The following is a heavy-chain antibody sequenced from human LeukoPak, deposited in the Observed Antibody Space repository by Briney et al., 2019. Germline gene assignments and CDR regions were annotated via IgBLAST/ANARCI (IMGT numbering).Heavy chain of an antibody. D-gene: IGHD3-10*01. Sequence: GGSLRLSCAASGFTFSGSAMHWVRQASGKGLEWVGRIRSKANSYATAYAASVKGRFTISRDDSKNTAYLQMNSLRAEDTAVYYCAKDPMVRGVGPFDYWGQGTLVTVSS. CDR3: AKDPMVRGVGPFDY. V-gene: IGHV3-73*01. CDR2: IRSKANSYAT. J-gene: IGHJ4*02. CDR1: GFTFSGSA.